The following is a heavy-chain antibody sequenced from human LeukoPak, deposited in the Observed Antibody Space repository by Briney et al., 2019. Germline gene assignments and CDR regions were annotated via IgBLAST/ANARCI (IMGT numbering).Heavy chain of an antibody. D-gene: IGHD1-26*01. J-gene: IGHJ4*02. Sequence: GGSLRLSCAASGFTFSSYWMSWVRQAPGKGLEWVANIKPDGSDKYYVDSVKGRFTISRDNAENSLYVQLNSLRSEDTAVYYCARTVGDTPYDYWGQGTLVTVSS. CDR1: GFTFSSYW. CDR3: ARTVGDTPYDY. V-gene: IGHV3-7*01. CDR2: IKPDGSDK.